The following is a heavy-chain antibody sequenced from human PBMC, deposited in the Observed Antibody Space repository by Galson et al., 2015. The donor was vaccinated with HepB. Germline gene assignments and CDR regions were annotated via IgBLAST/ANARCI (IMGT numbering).Heavy chain of an antibody. D-gene: IGHD3-22*01. Sequence: SLRLSCAASGFTFSSYAMSWVRQAPGKGLEWVSAISGSGGSTYYADSVKGRFTISRDNSKNTLYLQMNSLRAEDTAVYYCAKDLTLADDYYDSSGYVWGQGTLVTVSS. CDR1: GFTFSSYA. J-gene: IGHJ4*02. CDR2: ISGSGGST. V-gene: IGHV3-23*01. CDR3: AKDLTLADDYYDSSGYV.